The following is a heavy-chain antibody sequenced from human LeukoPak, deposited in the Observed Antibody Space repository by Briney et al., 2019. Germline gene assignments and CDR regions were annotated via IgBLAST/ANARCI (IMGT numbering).Heavy chain of an antibody. V-gene: IGHV3-74*01. D-gene: IGHD5-18*01. CDR3: ARDKGTSMVPEFDY. CDR2: IKSDGSST. J-gene: IGHJ4*02. Sequence: GGSLRLSCAASGFTFSSYWMHWVRQAPGKGLVWVSRIKSDGSSTRYADSVKGRFTISRDNAKNTPYLQMNSLRAEDTAVYYCARDKGTSMVPEFDYWGQGTQVTVSS. CDR1: GFTFSSYW.